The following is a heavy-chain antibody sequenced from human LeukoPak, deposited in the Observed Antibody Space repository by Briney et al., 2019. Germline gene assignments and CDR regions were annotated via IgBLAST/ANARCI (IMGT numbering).Heavy chain of an antibody. CDR1: GFTFSNYW. Sequence: GGFLRLSCAASGFTFSNYWMHWVRQAPGKGLVWVSRINSDGSSTSYADSVKGRFTISRDNAKNTLYMQMNSLRAEDTAVYYCASTPGGSSSRYWGQGTLVTVSS. CDR2: INSDGSST. V-gene: IGHV3-74*01. D-gene: IGHD6-13*01. J-gene: IGHJ4*02. CDR3: ASTPGGSSSRY.